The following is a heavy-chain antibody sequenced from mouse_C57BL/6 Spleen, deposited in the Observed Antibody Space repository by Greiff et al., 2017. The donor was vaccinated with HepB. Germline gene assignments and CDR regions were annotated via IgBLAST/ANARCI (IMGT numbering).Heavy chain of an antibody. CDR1: GYTFTDYY. Sequence: VQLQQSGPELVKPGASVKISCKASGYTFTDYYMNWVKQSHGKSLEWIGNINPNNGGTSYNQKFKGKATLTVDKSSSTVYMGLRSLTSEDSAVYYCAYYYGSSRPWFAYWGQGTLVTVSA. CDR2: INPNNGGT. V-gene: IGHV1-26*01. D-gene: IGHD1-1*01. CDR3: AYYYGSSRPWFAY. J-gene: IGHJ3*01.